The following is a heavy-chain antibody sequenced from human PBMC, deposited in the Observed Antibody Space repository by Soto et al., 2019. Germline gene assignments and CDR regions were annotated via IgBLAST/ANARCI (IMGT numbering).Heavy chain of an antibody. J-gene: IGHJ6*02. CDR1: GYSISSSNW. CDR3: ARISSWYGLGMDV. D-gene: IGHD6-13*01. V-gene: IGHV4-28*01. CDR2: IYYSGST. Sequence: QVQLQGSGPGLVKPSDTLSLTCAVSGYSISSSNWWGWIRQPPGKGLEWIGYIYYSGSTYYNPSLKSRVTMSVDTSKNQFSLQLSSVTAVDTAVYYCARISSWYGLGMDVWGQGTTVTVSS.